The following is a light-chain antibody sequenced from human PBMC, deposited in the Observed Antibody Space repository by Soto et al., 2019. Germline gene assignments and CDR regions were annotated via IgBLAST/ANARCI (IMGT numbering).Light chain of an antibody. Sequence: DIQMTQSPSTLSASIGDTVTITCRTSQSVDTWLAWYQHKAGKAPKLLIYRASSLATGVPSSFSGSGSGTAYTLTIASLQPDDFATYYCQHYNDYSRVFGQGTQVEIK. CDR2: RAS. CDR1: QSVDTW. CDR3: QHYNDYSRV. V-gene: IGKV1-5*03. J-gene: IGKJ1*01.